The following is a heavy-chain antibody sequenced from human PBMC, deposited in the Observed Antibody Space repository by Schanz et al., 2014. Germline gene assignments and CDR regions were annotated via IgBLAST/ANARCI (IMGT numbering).Heavy chain of an antibody. J-gene: IGHJ4*02. CDR2: ISAYNGHT. D-gene: IGHD6-13*01. CDR3: ARDGEAAAGCDY. Sequence: QGQLVQSGAEVKKPGASVKVSCKASGYTFTSYGITWVRQAPGQGLEWMGWISAYNGHTTYAQKFQGRVTMTADESTSTVYMELSSLRSEDTAVYYCARDGEAAAGCDYWGQGTLVTVSS. CDR1: GYTFTSYG. V-gene: IGHV1-18*01.